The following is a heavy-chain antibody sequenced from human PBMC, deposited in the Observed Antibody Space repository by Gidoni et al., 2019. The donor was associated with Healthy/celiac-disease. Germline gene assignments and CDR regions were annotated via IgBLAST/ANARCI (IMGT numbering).Heavy chain of an antibody. CDR3: ARDLDASNWFDP. V-gene: IGHV3-21*01. CDR2: ISSSSSYI. Sequence: EVQLLGSAGGPLKPGGSLRLSCAASGFTFSSYSMNWVRQAPGKGLGWFSSISSSSSYIYYADSVKGRFTISRDNAKSSLYLQMNSLRAEGTAVYYCARDLDASNWFDPWGQGTLVTVSS. CDR1: GFTFSSYS. J-gene: IGHJ5*02.